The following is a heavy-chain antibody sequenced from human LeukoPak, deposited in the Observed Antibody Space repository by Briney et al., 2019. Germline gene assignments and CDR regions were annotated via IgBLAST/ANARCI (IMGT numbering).Heavy chain of an antibody. CDR2: INSGGSGT. D-gene: IGHD7-27*01. V-gene: IGHV3-74*01. J-gene: IGHJ4*02. CDR3: ATSLGPLTEY. Sequence: GGSLRLSCAASGFAFGGNWWHWVRQTPGKGRVWVSRINSGGSGTSYADSVEGRFTISRDNAKNTLYLQMNSLKGEDTAVYYCATSLGPLTEYWGQGTLVTVSS. CDR1: GFAFGGNW.